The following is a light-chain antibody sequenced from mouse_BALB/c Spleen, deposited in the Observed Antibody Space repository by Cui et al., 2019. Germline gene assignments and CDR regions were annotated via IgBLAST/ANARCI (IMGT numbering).Light chain of an antibody. CDR3: QQWSSNPLT. V-gene: IGKV4-68*01. CDR1: SSVSF. Sequence: IFVTQSAALLSASPWEKGTMECSGNSSVSFMYWYQQKPRSAPKPWIYPTSNQASGVPARFSGSGSGTSYCLKISSMEAEDAATYYCQQWSSNPLTFGAGTKLELK. J-gene: IGKJ5*01. CDR2: PTS.